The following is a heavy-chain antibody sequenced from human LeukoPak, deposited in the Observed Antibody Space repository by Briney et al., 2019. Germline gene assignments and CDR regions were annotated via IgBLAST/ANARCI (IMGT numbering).Heavy chain of an antibody. Sequence: GGSLRLSCVASELYFPNAWMSWVRQAPGKGLEWIGRMKSHVDGGTTDYAAPVQGRFTISRDDSVNTVYLQMNSLKTEDTGVYYCVDLAKPDDWGQGTLVTVSS. D-gene: IGHD5-24*01. J-gene: IGHJ4*02. CDR1: ELYFPNAW. CDR2: MKSHVDGGTT. V-gene: IGHV3-15*01. CDR3: VDLAKPDD.